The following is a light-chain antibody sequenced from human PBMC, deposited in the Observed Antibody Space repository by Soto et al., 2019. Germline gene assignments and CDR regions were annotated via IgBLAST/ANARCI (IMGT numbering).Light chain of an antibody. Sequence: QSALTQPASVSGSPGQSITISCTGTASDVGGYNYVSWYQQHPGKAPKLMIHAVSNRPSGISSRFSGSKSGNTASLTISGLQSEDEADYYCSSYTSSTNYVFGTGTKVTVL. V-gene: IGLV2-14*01. CDR2: AVS. J-gene: IGLJ1*01. CDR1: ASDVGGYNY. CDR3: SSYTSSTNYV.